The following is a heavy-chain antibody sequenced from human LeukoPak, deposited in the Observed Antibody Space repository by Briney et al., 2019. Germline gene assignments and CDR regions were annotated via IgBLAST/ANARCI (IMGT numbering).Heavy chain of an antibody. Sequence: SETLSLTCTVSGGSISSYYWSWIRQPPGKGLEWIGYIYYSGSTNYNPSLKSRVTISVDTSKNQFSLKLSSVTAADTAVYYCARGYCSSTSCWWYNWFDPWGQGTLVTVSS. CDR2: IYYSGST. V-gene: IGHV4-59*12. J-gene: IGHJ5*02. CDR3: ARGYCSSTSCWWYNWFDP. D-gene: IGHD2-2*01. CDR1: GGSISSYY.